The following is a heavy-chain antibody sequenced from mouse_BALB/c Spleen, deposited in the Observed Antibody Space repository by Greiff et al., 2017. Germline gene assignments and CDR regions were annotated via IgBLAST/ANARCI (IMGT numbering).Heavy chain of an antibody. V-gene: IGHV1-4*01. CDR1: GYTFTSYT. CDR2: INPSSGYT. CDR3: TRADVWYFDV. J-gene: IGHJ1*01. Sequence: QVQLQQSGAELARPGASVKMSCKASGYTFTSYTMHWVKQRPGQGLEWIGYINPSSGYTNYNQKFKSKATLTVDKSSSTAYMQLSSLTSEDSAVYYCTRADVWYFDVWGAGTTVTVSS.